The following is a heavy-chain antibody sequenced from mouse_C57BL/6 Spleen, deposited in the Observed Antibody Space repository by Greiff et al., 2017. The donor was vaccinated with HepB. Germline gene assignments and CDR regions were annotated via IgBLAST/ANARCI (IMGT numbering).Heavy chain of an antibody. J-gene: IGHJ1*03. CDR2: INPSNGGT. D-gene: IGHD1-1*01. Sequence: QVQLQQPGTELVKPGASVKLSCKASGYTFTSYWMHWVKQRPGQGLEWIGNINPSNGGTNYNEKFKSKATLTVDKSSSTAYMQLSSLTSEDSAFYYCGRSAFITAVVSYGWYFDVWGTGTTVTVSS. CDR3: GRSAFITAVVSYGWYFDV. V-gene: IGHV1-53*01. CDR1: GYTFTSYW.